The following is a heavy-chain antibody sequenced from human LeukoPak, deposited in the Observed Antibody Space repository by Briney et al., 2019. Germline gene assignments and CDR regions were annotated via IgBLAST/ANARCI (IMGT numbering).Heavy chain of an antibody. CDR3: ARGSKSYGDYIRSRIHYFDY. CDR2: IKQDGSEK. V-gene: IGHV3-7*04. CDR1: GFTFSSYA. D-gene: IGHD4-17*01. J-gene: IGHJ4*02. Sequence: PGGSLRLSCAASGFTFSSYAMSWVRQAPGKGLEWVANIKQDGSEKYYVDSAKGRFTISRDNSKNTLYLQMNSLRAEDTAVYYCARGSKSYGDYIRSRIHYFDYWGQGTLVTVSS.